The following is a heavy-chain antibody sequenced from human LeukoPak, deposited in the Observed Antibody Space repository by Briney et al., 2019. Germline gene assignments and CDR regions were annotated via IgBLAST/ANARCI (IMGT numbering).Heavy chain of an antibody. J-gene: IGHJ4*02. Sequence: GGSLRLSCATSGFTFSSYAMTWVRQAPGKGLDWVSGISGGGDSTYYADSVKGRFTISRDNSNNTLYLQMNSLRAEDTAVYYCEKGGVIGGPASLRVGHNGGQEPLVPFS. D-gene: IGHD2/OR15-2a*01. CDR3: EKGGVIGGPASLRVGHN. CDR2: ISGGGDST. V-gene: IGHV3-23*01. CDR1: GFTFSSYA.